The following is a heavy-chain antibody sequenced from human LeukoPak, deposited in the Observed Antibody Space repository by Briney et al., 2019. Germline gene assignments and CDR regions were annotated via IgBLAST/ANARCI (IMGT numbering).Heavy chain of an antibody. CDR3: ARDSNYDFWSGEFDY. J-gene: IGHJ4*02. Sequence: ASVKVSCKASGYTFTSHGISWVRQAPGQGLEWMGWISAYNGNTNYAQKLQGRVTMTTDTSTSTAYMELRSLRSDDTAVYYCARDSNYDFWSGEFDYWGQGTLVTVSS. CDR1: GYTFTSHG. CDR2: ISAYNGNT. D-gene: IGHD3-3*01. V-gene: IGHV1-18*01.